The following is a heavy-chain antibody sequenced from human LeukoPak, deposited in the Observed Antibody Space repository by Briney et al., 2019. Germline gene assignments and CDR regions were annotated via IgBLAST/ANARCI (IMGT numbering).Heavy chain of an antibody. V-gene: IGHV3-53*01. CDR1: GFAVRTNY. D-gene: IGHD1-26*01. Sequence: GGSLRLSCAASGFAVRTNYMTWVRQAPGKGPEWVSEIYSDGTTYYTASVKGRFSVSRDNSKNTVYLDMNTLRGDDTAMYYCTRDLREHGVFDIWGQGTMVTVAS. CDR2: IYSDGTT. CDR3: TRDLREHGVFDI. J-gene: IGHJ3*02.